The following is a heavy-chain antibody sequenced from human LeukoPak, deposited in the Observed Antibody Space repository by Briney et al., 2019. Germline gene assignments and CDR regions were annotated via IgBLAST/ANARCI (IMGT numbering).Heavy chain of an antibody. CDR3: TRDSYCSSTSCYRGHFDS. CDR2: IRYDGSNK. V-gene: IGHV3-30*02. Sequence: PGGSLRLSCAASGFTFSSYGMHWVRQAPGKGLEWVAFIRYDGSNKYYADSVKGRFTISRDNSKNTLYLQMNSLRAEDTAVYYCTRDSYCSSTSCYRGHFDSWGQGTLVTVSS. J-gene: IGHJ4*02. D-gene: IGHD2-2*01. CDR1: GFTFSSYG.